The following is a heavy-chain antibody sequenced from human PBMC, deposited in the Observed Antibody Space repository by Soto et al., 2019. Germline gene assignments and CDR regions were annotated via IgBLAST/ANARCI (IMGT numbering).Heavy chain of an antibody. V-gene: IGHV3-23*01. J-gene: IGHJ4*02. Sequence: EEQLLESGGGLVQPGGSLRLSCAATGVNFGSYAMGWVRQAPGTGLEWVSGVSGSGSSPYNADSVKGRLTNSKDKSKNSLYLALNNLRSEEPAGYFCVKGKESGYRGAFDSWGQGTMVTVS. CDR2: VSGSGSSP. D-gene: IGHD5-18*01. CDR3: VKGKESGYRGAFDS. CDR1: GVNFGSYA.